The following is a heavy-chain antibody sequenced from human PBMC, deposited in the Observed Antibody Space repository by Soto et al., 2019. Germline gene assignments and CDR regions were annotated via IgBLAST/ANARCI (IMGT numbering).Heavy chain of an antibody. V-gene: IGHV1-69*13. D-gene: IGHD6-19*01. Sequence: SVKVSCKASGGTFSSYAISWVRQAPGQGLEWMGGIIPIFGTANYAQKFQGRVTITADESTSTAYMELSSLRSEDTAVYYCARVRQWLVLSQVVYFDYWSQGTLVTVSS. CDR2: IIPIFGTA. CDR3: ARVRQWLVLSQVVYFDY. J-gene: IGHJ4*02. CDR1: GGTFSSYA.